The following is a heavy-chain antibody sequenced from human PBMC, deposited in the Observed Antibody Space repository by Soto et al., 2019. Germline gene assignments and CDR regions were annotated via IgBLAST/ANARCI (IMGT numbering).Heavy chain of an antibody. CDR3: ARERYYGMDV. V-gene: IGHV4-59*01. J-gene: IGHJ6*02. CDR2: IYYSGST. CDR1: GGSISSYY. Sequence: SETLSLTCTVSGGSISSYYWSWIRQPPGRGLEWIGNIYYSGSTNYNPSLKSRVTISVDTSKNQFSLKLSSVTAADAAVYYCARERYYGMDVWGQGTTVTVSS.